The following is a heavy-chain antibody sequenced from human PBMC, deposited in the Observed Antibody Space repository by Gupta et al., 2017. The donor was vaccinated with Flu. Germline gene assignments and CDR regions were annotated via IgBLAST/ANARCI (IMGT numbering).Heavy chain of an antibody. J-gene: IGHJ4*02. CDR3: ARDGPLPMAPDY. V-gene: IGHV3-48*03. Sequence: EVQLVESGGGLVQPGGSLRLSCAASGFTFSSYEMNWVRQAPGKGLEWVSYISSSGSTIYYADSVKGRFTISRDNAKNSLYLQMNSLRAEDTAVYYCARDGPLPMAPDYWGQGTLVTVSS. CDR1: GFTFSSYE. CDR2: ISSSGSTI. D-gene: IGHD3-10*01.